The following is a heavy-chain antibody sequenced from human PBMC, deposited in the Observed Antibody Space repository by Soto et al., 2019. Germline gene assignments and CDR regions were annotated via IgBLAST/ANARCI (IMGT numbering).Heavy chain of an antibody. V-gene: IGHV3-64D*06. CDR3: VKDQWRWLQLLSGRFFDY. CDR2: ITSGSNGGRT. J-gene: IGHJ4*02. Sequence: GGSLRLSCATSGFSFSNFGMTWVRRAPGKGLESVSHITSGSNGGRTYYVDSVKGRFTISRDNSKNTLYLQMSSLSAEDTAVYYCVKDQWRWLQLLSGRFFDYWGQGTLVTVSS. D-gene: IGHD5-12*01. CDR1: GFSFSNFG.